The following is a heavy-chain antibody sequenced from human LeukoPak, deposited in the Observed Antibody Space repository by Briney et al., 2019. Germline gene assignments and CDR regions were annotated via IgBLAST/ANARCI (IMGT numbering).Heavy chain of an antibody. V-gene: IGHV3-30*02. J-gene: IGHJ4*02. CDR2: IRHDGSNK. Sequence: PGGSLRLSCAASGFTFSSYAMHWVRQAPGKGLEWVAFIRHDGSNKDCADSVEGRFTISRDNSKNTLYLQMNSLRPEDTAVYYCAKGGSTSGAFDYWGQGTLVIVSS. CDR1: GFTFSSYA. D-gene: IGHD1-26*01. CDR3: AKGGSTSGAFDY.